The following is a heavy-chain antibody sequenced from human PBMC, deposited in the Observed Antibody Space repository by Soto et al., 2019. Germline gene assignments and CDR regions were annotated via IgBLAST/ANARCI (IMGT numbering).Heavy chain of an antibody. CDR2: IIPIFGTA. CDR3: ARDYYYDSSGYELYYFDY. J-gene: IGHJ4*02. V-gene: IGHV1-69*12. CDR1: GGTFSSYV. Sequence: QVQLVQSGAEVKKPGSSVKVSCKASGGTFSSYVISWVRQAPGQGLEWMGGIIPIFGTANYAQKFQGRVTITADESTSTAYMELSSLRSEDTAVYYCARDYYYDSSGYELYYFDYWGQGTLVTVSS. D-gene: IGHD3-22*01.